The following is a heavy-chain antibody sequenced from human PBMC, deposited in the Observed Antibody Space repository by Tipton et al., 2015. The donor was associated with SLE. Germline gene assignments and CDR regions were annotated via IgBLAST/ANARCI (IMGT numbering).Heavy chain of an antibody. D-gene: IGHD2-21*02. CDR3: TQGDDLTGLGWYFDL. Sequence: GLVKPSETLSLTCTVSGGSVSSGRFYWTWIRQPAGKGLEWIGHIYTRDNIKYNPSPKSRVSISADTSKNQFSLKLNSVTAADTAAYYCTQGDDLTGLGWYFDLWGRGSLVTVSS. CDR2: IYTRDNI. V-gene: IGHV4-61*02. CDR1: GGSVSSGRFY. J-gene: IGHJ2*01.